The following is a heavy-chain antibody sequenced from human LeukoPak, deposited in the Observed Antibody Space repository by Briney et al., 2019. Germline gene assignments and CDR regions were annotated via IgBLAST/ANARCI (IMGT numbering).Heavy chain of an antibody. D-gene: IGHD5-24*01. J-gene: IGHJ4*02. V-gene: IGHV3-11*06. Sequence: GGSLRLSCAASGLILGDYSMNWVRQPPGKGLEWISYIGIDSGNTKYADSVKGRFTISADNAKNSLYLQMNSLRVEDTAVYYCARDHNFAFDNWGQGPLVTVSS. CDR2: IGIDSGNT. CDR3: ARDHNFAFDN. CDR1: GLILGDYS.